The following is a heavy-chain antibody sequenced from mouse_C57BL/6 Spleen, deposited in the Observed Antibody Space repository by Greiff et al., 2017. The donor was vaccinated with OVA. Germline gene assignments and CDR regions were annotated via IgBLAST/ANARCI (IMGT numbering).Heavy chain of an antibody. J-gene: IGHJ3*01. CDR3: TEKEFAY. V-gene: IGHV6-3*01. Sequence: EVQLVESGGGLVQPGGSMKLSCVASGFTFSNYWMNWVRQSPEKGLEWVAQIRLKSDNYATHYAESVKGRFTISREDAKSSVYLQMNNLRAEDTGIYYCTEKEFAYWGQGTLVTVSA. CDR2: IRLKSDNYAT. CDR1: GFTFSNYW.